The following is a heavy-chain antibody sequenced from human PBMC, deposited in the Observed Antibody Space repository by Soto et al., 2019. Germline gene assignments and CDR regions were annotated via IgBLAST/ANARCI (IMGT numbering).Heavy chain of an antibody. J-gene: IGHJ3*01. D-gene: IGHD6-19*01. CDR1: GFIFSSYG. Sequence: QVQLVESGGGVVQPGSSLRLSCAASGFIFSSYGMHWVRQAAGKGLEWVAVISNDGSNKYYAESVKGRFTISRDNSKNMLYLQMNSLRPEDTAVYNCAKLRSSSWTQYALDVLGHGTMVIVSS. V-gene: IGHV3-30*18. CDR3: AKLRSSSWTQYALDV. CDR2: ISNDGSNK.